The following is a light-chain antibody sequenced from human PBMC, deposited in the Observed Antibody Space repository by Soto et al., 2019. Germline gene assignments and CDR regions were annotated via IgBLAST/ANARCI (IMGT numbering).Light chain of an antibody. CDR2: DSS. CDR1: QIVYSY. J-gene: IGKJ4*01. Sequence: DIQMTKSPSSLSASVGDTVTITCRANQIVYSYLNWNLQKSGKAPEILLYDSSSLQSGTPRRFSGSGSRTTFSLTDKSVRPGVVAIYLYQQKYNTPVIVGGGTNVDVK. CDR3: QQKYNTPVI. V-gene: IGKV1-39*01.